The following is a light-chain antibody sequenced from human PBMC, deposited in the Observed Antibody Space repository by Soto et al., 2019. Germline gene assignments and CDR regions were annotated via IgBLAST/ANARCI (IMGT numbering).Light chain of an antibody. CDR3: QQRSSWPPIS. V-gene: IGKV3-11*01. Sequence: VLTQSPATLSLSPGERDTLSCRATQRVGNFLGWYQQKPGQAPRLLIYNASNRSAGIPARFSGSGSGTDFTLTISSLEPEDFALYYYQQRSSWPPISFGQGTRLEIK. J-gene: IGKJ5*01. CDR1: QRVGNF. CDR2: NAS.